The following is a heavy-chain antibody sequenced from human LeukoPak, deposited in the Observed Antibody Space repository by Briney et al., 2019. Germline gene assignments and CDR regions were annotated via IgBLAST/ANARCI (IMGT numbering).Heavy chain of an antibody. J-gene: IGHJ5*02. CDR3: ARHAALDTKRGWNNHNWFDP. D-gene: IGHD5-18*01. Sequence: PGGSLRLSCAASGFTFSDYYMSWIRQPPGKWLEWIGTTYYSGSTYYNPSLKSRVTISVDTSKNQFSLKLSSVTAADTAVYYCARHAALDTKRGWNNHNWFDPWGQGTLVTVSS. CDR2: TYYSGST. V-gene: IGHV4-39*01. CDR1: GFTFSDYY.